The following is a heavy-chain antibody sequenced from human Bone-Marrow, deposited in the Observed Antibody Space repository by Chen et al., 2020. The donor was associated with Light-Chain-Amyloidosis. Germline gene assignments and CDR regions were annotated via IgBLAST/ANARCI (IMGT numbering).Heavy chain of an antibody. CDR1: GFTFSSLA. CDR3: AREQLRLDFWPAGEHR. V-gene: IGHV3-23*04. J-gene: IGHJ4*02. Sequence: EVLLVESGGGVVQPGESLRLSCVTSGFTFSSLAMIWVRQAPGKGLELVSTISGSGGSTFYADSVKGRFTISRDNSKDTVYLQMNSLRVEDTALYYCAREQLRLDFWPAGEHRWGQGVLVTVSS. D-gene: IGHD3-3*01. CDR2: ISGSGGST.